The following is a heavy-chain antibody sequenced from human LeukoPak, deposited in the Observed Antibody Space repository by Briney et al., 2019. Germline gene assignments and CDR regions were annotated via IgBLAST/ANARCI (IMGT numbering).Heavy chain of an antibody. J-gene: IGHJ6*02. D-gene: IGHD4-11*01. CDR2: IYSGGST. CDR1: GFTVSSNY. CDR3: ARGRDYRGSYYYYYGMDV. V-gene: IGHV3-53*01. Sequence: GGSLRLPCAASGFTVSSNYMSWVRQAPGKGLEWVSVIYSGGSTYYADSVKGRFTISRDNSKNTLYLQMNSLRAEDTAVYYCARGRDYRGSYYYYYGMDVWGQGTTVTVSS.